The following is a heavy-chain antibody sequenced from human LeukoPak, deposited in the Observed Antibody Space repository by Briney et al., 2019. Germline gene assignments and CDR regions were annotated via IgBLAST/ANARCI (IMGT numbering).Heavy chain of an antibody. CDR2: IRGSGGDT. V-gene: IGHV3-23*01. CDR3: AKFPRDGTPVN. D-gene: IGHD2-21*02. J-gene: IGHJ4*02. CDR1: GFTFSSYA. Sequence: GGSLRLSCAASGFTFSSYAMSWVRQAPGKGLEWVSAIRGSGGDTYYADSVKGRCIISRDNTRNTVYLQMNSLRAEDTAIYYCAKFPRDGTPVNWGQGTLVTVSS.